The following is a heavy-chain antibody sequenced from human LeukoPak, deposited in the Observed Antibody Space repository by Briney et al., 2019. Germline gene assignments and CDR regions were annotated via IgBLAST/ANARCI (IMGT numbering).Heavy chain of an antibody. CDR1: GFTFDDYA. CDR3: AKDATYHYDSSGYVFDY. CDR2: ISWNSGSI. V-gene: IGHV3-9*01. J-gene: IGHJ4*02. Sequence: PGRSLRLSCAASGFTFDDYAMHWVRQAPGKGLEWVSGISWNSGSIGYADSVKGRFTISRDNAKNSLYLQMNSLRAEDTALYYCAKDATYHYDSSGYVFDYWGQGTLVTVSS. D-gene: IGHD3-22*01.